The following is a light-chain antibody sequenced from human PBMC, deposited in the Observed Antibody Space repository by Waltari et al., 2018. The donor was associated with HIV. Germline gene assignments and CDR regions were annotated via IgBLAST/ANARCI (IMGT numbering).Light chain of an antibody. CDR3: QSYDSRLSGFVI. Sequence: SVLTQPPSVSGSPGQRVTRPCTGSSANLGAGYDVHWYQQLPGTAANLLTYGNSNRPSGVPDRFSGSKSGTSASLAITGLQAEDEADYYCQSYDSRLSGFVIFGGGSKLTVL. CDR1: SANLGAGYD. J-gene: IGLJ2*01. V-gene: IGLV1-40*01. CDR2: GNS.